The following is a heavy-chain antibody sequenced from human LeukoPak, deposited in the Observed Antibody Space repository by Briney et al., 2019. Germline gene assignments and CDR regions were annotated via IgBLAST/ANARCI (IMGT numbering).Heavy chain of an antibody. D-gene: IGHD3-10*01. J-gene: IGHJ4*02. CDR3: ATGGSYYGSGSYTYYFDY. CDR1: GYTLTELS. CDR2: FDPEDGET. Sequence: GASVKVSCKVSGYTLTELSMHWVRQAPGKGLEWMGGFDPEDGETIYAQKFQGRVTMTEDTSTDTAYMELSSLRSEDTAVYYCATGGSYYGSGSYTYYFDYWGQGTLVTVSS. V-gene: IGHV1-24*01.